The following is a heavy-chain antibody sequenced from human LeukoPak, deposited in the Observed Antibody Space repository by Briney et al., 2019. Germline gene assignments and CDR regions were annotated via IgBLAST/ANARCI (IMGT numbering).Heavy chain of an antibody. Sequence: VASVKVSCKASGGTFSSYAISWVRQAPGQGLEWMGGIIPIFGTANYAQKFQGRVTITADESASTAYMELSSLRSEDTAVYYCASLYYYDSSGYPPGNYLDYWGQGTLVTVSS. V-gene: IGHV1-69*13. CDR2: IIPIFGTA. D-gene: IGHD3-22*01. CDR3: ASLYYYDSSGYPPGNYLDY. CDR1: GGTFSSYA. J-gene: IGHJ4*02.